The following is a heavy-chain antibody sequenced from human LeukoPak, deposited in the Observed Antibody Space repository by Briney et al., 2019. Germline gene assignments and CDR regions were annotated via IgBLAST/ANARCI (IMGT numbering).Heavy chain of an antibody. J-gene: IGHJ3*02. CDR1: GYVFTSFS. V-gene: IGHV1-18*01. CDR3: ARVATLGPHYDFWSGAFDI. CDR2: ISAYNGNT. D-gene: IGHD3-3*01. Sequence: ASVKVSCKASGYVFTSFSIHWVRQAPGQGLEWMGWISAYNGNTNYAQKLQGRVTMTTDTSTSTAYMELRSLRSDDTAVYYCARVATLGPHYDFWSGAFDIWGQGTMVTVSS.